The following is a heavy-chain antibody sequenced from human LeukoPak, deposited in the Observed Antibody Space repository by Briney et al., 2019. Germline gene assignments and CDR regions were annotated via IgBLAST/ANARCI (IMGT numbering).Heavy chain of an antibody. V-gene: IGHV3-30*04. Sequence: GGSLRLSCAASEFTFSSYAMHWVRQAPGKGLEWVAVISYDGSNKYYADSVKGRFTISRDNSKNTLYLQMNSLRAEDTAVYYCARDWAQWYIDYWGQGTLVTVSS. CDR2: ISYDGSNK. J-gene: IGHJ4*02. CDR3: ARDWAQWYIDY. CDR1: EFTFSSYA. D-gene: IGHD6-19*01.